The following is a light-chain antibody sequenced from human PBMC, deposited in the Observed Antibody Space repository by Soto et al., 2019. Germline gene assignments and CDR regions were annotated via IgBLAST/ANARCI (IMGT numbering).Light chain of an antibody. CDR1: QSFSSW. J-gene: IGKJ4*01. Sequence: DIQMTQSPSTLSAPVGDRVTITCRASQSFSSWLAWYQQKPGKAPKLLIYDASSLESGVPSRFSGSGSGTEFTLTISSLQSEDFAVYYCQQYNNWPPVTFGGGTKVDIK. CDR3: QQYNNWPPVT. CDR2: DAS. V-gene: IGKV1-5*01.